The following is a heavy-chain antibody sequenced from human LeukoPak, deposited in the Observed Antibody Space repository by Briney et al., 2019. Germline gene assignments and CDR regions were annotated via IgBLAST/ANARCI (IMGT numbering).Heavy chain of an antibody. J-gene: IGHJ5*01. Sequence: PGGSLRLCFAASGFTFSYYWRTRVRQAPGKGLEWVANIKQDGSEKYYLDSVKGRFTISRDNAKNSLYMQMNSLRAEDTAVYNCTTGPLMVPFDTWGQGTLVTVSS. CDR1: GFTFSYYW. CDR2: IKQDGSEK. CDR3: TTGPLMVPFDT. V-gene: IGHV3-7*02. D-gene: IGHD2-8*01.